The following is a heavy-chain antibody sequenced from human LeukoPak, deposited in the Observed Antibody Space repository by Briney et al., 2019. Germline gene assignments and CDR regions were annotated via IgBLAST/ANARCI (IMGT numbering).Heavy chain of an antibody. D-gene: IGHD3-22*01. CDR3: ARDLKYYYDSSGYLYYYYYMDV. CDR2: ISGSGGST. V-gene: IGHV3-23*01. CDR1: GFTFSSYG. Sequence: PGGSLRLSCAASGFTFSSYGMSWVRQAPGKGLEWVSAISGSGGSTYYADSVKGRFTISRDNAKNSLYLQMNSLRAEDTAVYYCARDLKYYYDSSGYLYYYYYMDVWGKGTTVTVSS. J-gene: IGHJ6*03.